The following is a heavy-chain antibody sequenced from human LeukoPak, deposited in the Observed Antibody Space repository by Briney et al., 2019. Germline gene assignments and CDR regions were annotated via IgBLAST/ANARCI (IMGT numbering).Heavy chain of an antibody. CDR1: GFTFSSYA. D-gene: IGHD3-10*01. Sequence: GGTLRLSCAASGFTFSSYAMNWVRQAPGKGLEWVSGINGSGGSTYYAGSVKRRFTISRDNSKSTLHLEMNSLRAEDTAVYYCAKDLMRDQWFGVSWGQGTLVTVSS. V-gene: IGHV3-23*01. CDR2: INGSGGST. CDR3: AKDLMRDQWFGVS. J-gene: IGHJ5*02.